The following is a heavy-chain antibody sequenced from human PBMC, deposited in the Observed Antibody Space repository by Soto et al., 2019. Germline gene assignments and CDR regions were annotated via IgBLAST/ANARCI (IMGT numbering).Heavy chain of an antibody. CDR1: GFTFTNAW. D-gene: IGHD3-22*01. CDR2: IKRKSDGGTT. Sequence: PGGSLRLSCAASGFTFTNAWMNWVRQAPGKGLEWVGRIKRKSDGGTTDYAAPVKDRFTISRDDSKNTLYLQMSSLKTEDTAVYYCTTVFYDSSGNPDYWGQGTLVTVSS. CDR3: TTVFYDSSGNPDY. V-gene: IGHV3-15*07. J-gene: IGHJ4*02.